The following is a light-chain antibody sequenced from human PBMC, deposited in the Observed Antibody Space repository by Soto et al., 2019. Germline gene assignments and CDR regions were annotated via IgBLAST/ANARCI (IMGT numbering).Light chain of an antibody. CDR3: QQYNSYSSWT. CDR1: RSISSW. CDR2: KAS. J-gene: IGKJ1*01. V-gene: IGKV1-5*03. Sequence: DIQMTQSPSTLSASVGDRVTITCRASRSISSWLAWYQQKPGKAPKLLMYKASSLESGVPSRFSGSGSGTEFTLTISSLQPDDFATYYCQQYNSYSSWTFGQGTKVEIK.